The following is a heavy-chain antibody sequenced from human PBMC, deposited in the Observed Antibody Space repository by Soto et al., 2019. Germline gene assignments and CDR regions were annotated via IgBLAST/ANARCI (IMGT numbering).Heavy chain of an antibody. V-gene: IGHV1-2*04. D-gene: IGHD6-13*01. CDR2: INPNSGGT. CDR1: GYTFIGYY. Sequence: ASVKVSCKASGYTFIGYYIHWVRQAPGQGLEWMGWINPNSGGTNYAQKLQGWVTITSDTSTSTAYMELSRLRSDDTAVYYCARDPPKYSSSWYHNWFDPWGQGTLVTVSS. CDR3: ARDPPKYSSSWYHNWFDP. J-gene: IGHJ5*02.